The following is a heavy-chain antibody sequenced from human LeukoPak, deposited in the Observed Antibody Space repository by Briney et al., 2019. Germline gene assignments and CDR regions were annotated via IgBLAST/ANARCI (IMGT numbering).Heavy chain of an antibody. Sequence: SETLSLTCTVSGGSISSYYWSWIRQPPGKGLEWTGYIYYSGSTNYNPSLKSRVTISVDTSKNQFSLKLSSVTAADTAVYYCARLTAYYYMDVWGKGTTVTVSS. D-gene: IGHD5-18*01. J-gene: IGHJ6*03. CDR3: ARLTAYYYMDV. V-gene: IGHV4-59*01. CDR1: GGSISSYY. CDR2: IYYSGST.